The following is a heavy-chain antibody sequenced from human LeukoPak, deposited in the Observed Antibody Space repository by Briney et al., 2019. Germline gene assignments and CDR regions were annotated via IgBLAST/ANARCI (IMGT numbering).Heavy chain of an antibody. V-gene: IGHV3-30*02. D-gene: IGHD3-22*01. Sequence: PGWSLRLTCAASGFTFSSYGMHWVRQAPGKGLEGVVFIRHDGSNKYYADSAKGRFTISRDNSKNTLYLQMNSLRAGDTPVYYCAKGSKLVVITRDHYMAVWGKGTTVTISS. CDR2: IRHDGSNK. CDR1: GFTFSSYG. J-gene: IGHJ6*03. CDR3: AKGSKLVVITRDHYMAV.